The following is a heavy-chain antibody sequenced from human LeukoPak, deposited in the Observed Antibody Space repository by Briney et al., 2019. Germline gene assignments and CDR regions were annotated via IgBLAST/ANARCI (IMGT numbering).Heavy chain of an antibody. Sequence: GGSLRLSCAASGFTFSSYSMNWVRQAPGKGLEWVSSISSSSSYIYYADSVKGRFTISRDNAKNSLYLQMNSLRAEDTAVYYCARPLSGYCSSTSCYPKSHAFDIWGQGTMVTVSS. CDR1: GFTFSSYS. CDR2: ISSSSSYI. V-gene: IGHV3-21*01. D-gene: IGHD2-2*01. CDR3: ARPLSGYCSSTSCYPKSHAFDI. J-gene: IGHJ3*02.